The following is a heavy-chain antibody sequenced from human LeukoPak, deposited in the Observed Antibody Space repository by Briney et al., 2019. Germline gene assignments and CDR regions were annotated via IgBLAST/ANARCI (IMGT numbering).Heavy chain of an antibody. D-gene: IGHD3-3*01. Sequence: SVKVSCKASGGTFSSYAISWVRQAPGQGLEWMGGIIPIFGTANYAQKFQGRVTMTTDTSTSIAYMELRSLRSDDTAVYYCARVTKRYYDFWSGYSDYNAFDIWGQGTMVTVSS. V-gene: IGHV1-69*05. J-gene: IGHJ3*02. CDR1: GGTFSSYA. CDR3: ARVTKRYYDFWSGYSDYNAFDI. CDR2: IIPIFGTA.